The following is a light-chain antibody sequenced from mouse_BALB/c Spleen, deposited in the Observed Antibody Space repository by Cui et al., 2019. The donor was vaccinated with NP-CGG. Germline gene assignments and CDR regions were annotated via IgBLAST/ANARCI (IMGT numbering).Light chain of an antibody. Sequence: QAVVTQESALTTSPGETVTLTCRSSIGAVTTSNYANWVQEKPDQLFTGIIGGTNNRAPGVPARFSGFLIGDKAALTITGAQTEDETIYFCALWYSNHWVFGGGTKLTVL. CDR2: GTN. CDR3: ALWYSNHWV. CDR1: IGAVTTSNY. J-gene: IGLJ1*01. V-gene: IGLV1*01.